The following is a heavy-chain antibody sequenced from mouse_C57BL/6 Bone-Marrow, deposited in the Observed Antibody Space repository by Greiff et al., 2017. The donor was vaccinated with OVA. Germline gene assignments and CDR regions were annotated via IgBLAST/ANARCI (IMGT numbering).Heavy chain of an antibody. J-gene: IGHJ1*03. CDR2: INYDGSST. V-gene: IGHV5-16*01. Sequence: EVQRVESEGGLVQPGSSMKLSCTASGFTFSDYYMAWVRQVPEKGLEWVANINYDGSSTYYLDSLKSRFIISRDNAKNILYLQMSSLKSEDTATYYCAREGRYFDVWGTGTTVTVSS. CDR3: AREGRYFDV. CDR1: GFTFSDYY.